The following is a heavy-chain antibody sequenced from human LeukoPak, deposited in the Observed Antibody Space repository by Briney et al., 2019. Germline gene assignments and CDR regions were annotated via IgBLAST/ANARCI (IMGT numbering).Heavy chain of an antibody. Sequence: GGTLRLSCAASGFTFSSYGMSWVRQAPGKGLEWVSAISGSGGSTYYADSVKGRFTISRDNSKNTLYLQMNSLRAEDTAVYYCALTPPRTYYYYYMDVWGKGTTVTISS. CDR3: ALTPPRTYYYYYMDV. D-gene: IGHD2-8*01. CDR2: ISGSGGST. CDR1: GFTFSSYG. V-gene: IGHV3-23*01. J-gene: IGHJ6*03.